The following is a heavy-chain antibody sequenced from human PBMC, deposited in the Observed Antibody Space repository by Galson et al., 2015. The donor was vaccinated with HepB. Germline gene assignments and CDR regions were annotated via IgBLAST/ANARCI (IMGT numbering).Heavy chain of an antibody. CDR2: IKQNGSET. CDR1: GFTFSGYW. J-gene: IGHJ4*01. CDR3: ARTLGLGYGTYYFDY. D-gene: IGHD5-18*01. Sequence: SLRLSCAASGFTFSGYWMSWVRQAPGQGLEWVANIKQNGSETYYADSVKGRFTITRDNAKNSLYLKMNSLRAEDTAVYYYARTLGLGYGTYYFDYWGQGTMVTVSS. V-gene: IGHV3-7*03.